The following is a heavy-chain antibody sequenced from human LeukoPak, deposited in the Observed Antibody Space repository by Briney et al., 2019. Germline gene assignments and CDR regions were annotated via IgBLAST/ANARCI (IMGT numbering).Heavy chain of an antibody. J-gene: IGHJ4*02. CDR3: ARGSLYFDY. CDR1: GGSFSGYY. CDR2: INDSGIL. V-gene: IGHV4-34*01. Sequence: PAETLSLTCAVYGGSFSGYYWSWIRQPPGKGLEWIGEINDSGILNCIPALKSRVTISVYTSQNQFSLKLSSVTAADTAVYYCARGSLYFDYWGKGT.